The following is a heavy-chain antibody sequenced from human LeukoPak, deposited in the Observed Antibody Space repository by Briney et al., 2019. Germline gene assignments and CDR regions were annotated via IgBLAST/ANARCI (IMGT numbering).Heavy chain of an antibody. CDR1: GFTFTSSA. CDR2: IVVGSGNT. D-gene: IGHD6-19*01. V-gene: IGHV1-58*02. Sequence: ASVKASCKASGFTFTSSAMQWVRQARGQRLEWIGWIVVGSGNTNYAQKFQERVTITRDMSTSTAYMELSSLRSEDTAVYYCAAELEIAVAGHYHYYGMDVWGQGTTVTVSS. CDR3: AAELEIAVAGHYHYYGMDV. J-gene: IGHJ6*02.